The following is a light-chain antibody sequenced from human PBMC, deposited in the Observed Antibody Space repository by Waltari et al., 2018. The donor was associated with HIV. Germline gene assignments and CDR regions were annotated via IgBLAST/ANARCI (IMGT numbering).Light chain of an antibody. J-gene: IGKJ2*01. V-gene: IGKV3-20*01. CDR1: QPITGPY. CDR2: GAA. Sequence: EIVFTHSPAPPSLSPGESASLSCWPSQPITGPYLAWYQQKPGQAPRLLIYGAANRATGIPDRFSGRGSGTDFTLIISRLEPEDFAVYYCQQYGSPPPYTFGQGTKV. CDR3: QQYGSPPPYT.